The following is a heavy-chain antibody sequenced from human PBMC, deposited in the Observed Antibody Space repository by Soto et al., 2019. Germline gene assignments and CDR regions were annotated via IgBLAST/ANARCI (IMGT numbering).Heavy chain of an antibody. CDR2: IWNDGSNE. CDR1: GFTFSSYG. D-gene: IGHD3-22*01. V-gene: IGHV3-33*01. Sequence: SVGSLRLSCEASGFTFSSYGMHWVRQAPGKGLEWVAIIWNDGSNEYYADSVKGRFTISRDNSKNTLYLQVSNLRAEDTAVYFCARDQTDSGGYSDSWGQGTLVTVSS. J-gene: IGHJ4*02. CDR3: ARDQTDSGGYSDS.